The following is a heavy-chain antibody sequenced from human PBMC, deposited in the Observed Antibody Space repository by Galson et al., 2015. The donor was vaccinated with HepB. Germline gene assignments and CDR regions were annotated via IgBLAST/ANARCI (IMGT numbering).Heavy chain of an antibody. Sequence: SLRLSCAASGFTFSSYGMHWVRQAPGKGLEWVAVISYDGSNKYYADSVKGRFTISRDNSKNTLYLQMNSPRAEDTAVYYCAKDPSGSYRGPWGQGTLVTVSS. CDR1: GFTFSSYG. D-gene: IGHD1-26*01. CDR3: AKDPSGSYRGP. V-gene: IGHV3-30*18. CDR2: ISYDGSNK. J-gene: IGHJ5*02.